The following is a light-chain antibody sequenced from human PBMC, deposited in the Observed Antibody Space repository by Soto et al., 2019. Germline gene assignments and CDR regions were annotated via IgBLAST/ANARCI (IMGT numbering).Light chain of an antibody. Sequence: EIVLTQSPGTLSLSPGERATLYCRASQSVSSNYLAWYQQKTGQTPRLLIYIASSRAPGIPDRFSGSGSGTHFTLTISRVEPEDFAVYYCQQYGSSPWTFGQGTKVEIK. V-gene: IGKV3-20*01. CDR2: IAS. CDR1: QSVSSNY. CDR3: QQYGSSPWT. J-gene: IGKJ1*01.